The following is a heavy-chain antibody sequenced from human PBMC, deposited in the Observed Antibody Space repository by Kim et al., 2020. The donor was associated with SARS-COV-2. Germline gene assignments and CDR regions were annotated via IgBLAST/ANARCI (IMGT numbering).Heavy chain of an antibody. CDR2: IIPIFGAA. V-gene: IGHV1-69*13. D-gene: IGHD3-22*01. J-gene: IGHJ3*02. Sequence: SVKVSCKASGGTFSSYAISWVRQAPGQGLEWMGGIIPIFGAANYAQKFQGRVTITADESTSTAYMELSSLRSEDTAVYYCARDADDSSGYFHAFDIWGQGTMVTVSS. CDR3: ARDADDSSGYFHAFDI. CDR1: GGTFSSYA.